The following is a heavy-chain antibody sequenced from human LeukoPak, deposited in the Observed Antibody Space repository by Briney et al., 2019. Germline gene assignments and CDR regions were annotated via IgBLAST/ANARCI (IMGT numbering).Heavy chain of an antibody. CDR2: IYYSGST. CDR1: GGSISSGGYY. D-gene: IGHD5-24*01. V-gene: IGHV4-31*03. CDR3: ARHRSSYHNKQYAFDI. Sequence: PSQTLSLTCTVSGGSISSGGYYWSWIRQHPGKGLEWIGYIYYSGSTYYNPSLKSRVTISVDTSKNQFSLKLSSVTAADTAVYYCARHRSSYHNKQYAFDIWGQGTMVTVSS. J-gene: IGHJ3*02.